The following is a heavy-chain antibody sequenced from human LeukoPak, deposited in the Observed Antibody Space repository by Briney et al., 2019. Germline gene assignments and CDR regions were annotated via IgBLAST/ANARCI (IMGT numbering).Heavy chain of an antibody. CDR1: GFTFDDYA. J-gene: IGHJ2*01. D-gene: IGHD6-13*01. CDR3: AKSNSAAGLTSYWYFDL. CDR2: ISWNSGSI. V-gene: IGHV3-9*01. Sequence: PGGSLRLSCAASGFTFDDYAMHWVRQAPGKGLKWVSGISWNSGSIGYADSVKGRFTISRDNAKNSLYLQMNSLRAEDTALYYCAKSNSAAGLTSYWYFDLWGRGTLVTVSS.